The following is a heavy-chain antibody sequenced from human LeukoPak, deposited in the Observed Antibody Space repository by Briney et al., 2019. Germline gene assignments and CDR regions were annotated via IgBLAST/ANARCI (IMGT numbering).Heavy chain of an antibody. J-gene: IGHJ5*02. CDR3: AKGAAYYYGSGSYWFDP. CDR1: GITFSSYG. CDR2: ISGSGGST. Sequence: GGSLRLSCAASGITFSSYGMSWVRQAPGKGLEWVSAISGSGGSTYYADSVKGRFTISRDNSKNTLYLQMNSLRAEDTAVYYCAKGAAYYYGSGSYWFDPWGQGTLVTVSS. D-gene: IGHD3-10*01. V-gene: IGHV3-23*01.